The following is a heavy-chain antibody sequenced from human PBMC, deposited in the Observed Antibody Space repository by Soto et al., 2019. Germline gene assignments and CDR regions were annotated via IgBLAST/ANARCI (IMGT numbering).Heavy chain of an antibody. Sequence: QVQLQESGPGLVKPSKTLSLTCTVSGGSISGYQWNWIRQPPGKGLEWIGYIFYSGTTNYNPSLKSRVTVSVDTSKNQFSLKLSSVTAADTAVYYCAREGASYGLDVVGQGTTVTVSS. CDR1: GGSISGYQ. CDR2: IFYSGTT. CDR3: AREGASYGLDV. V-gene: IGHV4-59*01. J-gene: IGHJ6*02.